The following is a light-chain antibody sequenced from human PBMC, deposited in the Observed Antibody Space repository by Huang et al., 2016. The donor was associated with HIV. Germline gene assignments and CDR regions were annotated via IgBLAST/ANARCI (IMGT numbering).Light chain of an antibody. CDR2: DAS. V-gene: IGKV3-11*01. CDR3: QQRNNWPPWT. CDR1: QSIGSY. J-gene: IGKJ1*01. Sequence: EIVLTQSPATLSLSPGEGATLSCRASQSIGSYLAWYQQRPGQAPRLLIYDASVRATGIPARFSGRGSGTDFTLTISSLEPEDCAVYYCQQRNNWPPWTFGQGTKVELK.